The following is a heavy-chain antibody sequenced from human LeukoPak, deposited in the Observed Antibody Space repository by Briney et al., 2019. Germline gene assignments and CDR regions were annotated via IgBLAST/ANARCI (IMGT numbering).Heavy chain of an antibody. D-gene: IGHD2-15*01. CDR1: GFTFSSYA. J-gene: IGHJ6*03. CDR3: VSGYCSGGRCYSRDA. Sequence: GGSLRLSCSASGFTFSSYAMYWVRQAPGKGLEYISAIRNNGGNTYYADSVKGRFTISRDNSKNTLFPQMSSLSAEDTAVYYCVSGYCSGGRCYSRDAWGQGTTVTVSS. CDR2: IRNNGGNT. V-gene: IGHV3-64D*06.